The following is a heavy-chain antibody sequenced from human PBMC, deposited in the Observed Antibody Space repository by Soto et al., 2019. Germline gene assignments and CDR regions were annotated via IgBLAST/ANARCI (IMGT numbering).Heavy chain of an antibody. Sequence: QSQTLSLTCAISGDSVSSNSAAWNWIRQSPSRGLEWLGRAYYRSKWYNDYAVSVKSRITINPDTSKNQFSLQLNSVTPEDTAVYYCARDGPPIAVAGTHYYYYMDVWGKGTTVTVSS. V-gene: IGHV6-1*01. J-gene: IGHJ6*03. CDR1: GDSVSSNSAA. D-gene: IGHD6-19*01. CDR3: ARDGPPIAVAGTHYYYYMDV. CDR2: AYYRSKWYN.